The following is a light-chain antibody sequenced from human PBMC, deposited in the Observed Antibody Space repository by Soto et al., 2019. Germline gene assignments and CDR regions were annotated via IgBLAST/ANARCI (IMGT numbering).Light chain of an antibody. V-gene: IGKV3-20*01. CDR3: QQYQSLT. CDR1: QSVRSSY. Sequence: IVLTQSPAILALSPGDRATLSCRASQSVRSSYLAWYQHKPGQAPRLLIHGASSRVTGIPDRFGGSGSGTDFTLTITRLEPEDFAVYYCQQYQSLTFGGGTKVEIK. CDR2: GAS. J-gene: IGKJ4*01.